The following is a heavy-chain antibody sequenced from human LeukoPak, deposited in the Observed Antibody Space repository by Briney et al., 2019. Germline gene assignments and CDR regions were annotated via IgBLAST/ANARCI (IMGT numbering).Heavy chain of an antibody. Sequence: PGGSLRLSCAASGFTFSSYRMNWVRQAPGKGLEWVSSISDSSSYIYHADSVKGRFTISSDNAKNSVYLQMNSLRAEDTATYYCTKGENGMDVWGQGTTVTVSS. J-gene: IGHJ6*02. CDR1: GFTFSSYR. V-gene: IGHV3-21*01. CDR2: ISDSSSYI. CDR3: TKGENGMDV. D-gene: IGHD1-26*01.